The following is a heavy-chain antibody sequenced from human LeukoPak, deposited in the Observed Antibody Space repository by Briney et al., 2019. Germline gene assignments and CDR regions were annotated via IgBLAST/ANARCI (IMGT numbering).Heavy chain of an antibody. CDR1: GFVVSGDF. D-gene: IGHD1-26*01. V-gene: IGHV3-53*01. J-gene: IGHJ4*02. Sequence: GGSLRLSCAASGFVVSGDFMSWVRQAPGKGLEWVSVIYSDGSTYYADSVKGRFTISRDNSKNTLDLQMTGLRAEDTAVYYCARERGRGRDSPWFDYWGQGTLVTVSS. CDR2: IYSDGST. CDR3: ARERGRGRDSPWFDY.